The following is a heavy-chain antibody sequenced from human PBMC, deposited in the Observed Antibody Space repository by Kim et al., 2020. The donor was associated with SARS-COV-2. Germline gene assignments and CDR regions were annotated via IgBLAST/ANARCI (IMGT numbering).Heavy chain of an antibody. V-gene: IGHV3-72*01. D-gene: IGHD3-10*01. J-gene: IGHJ4*02. CDR2: YTT. CDR3: TRDRRGSADV. Sequence: YTTEYAAAVKGRFTISRDDSESSLSLQRNSLKIEDTAVYYCTRDRRGSADVWGQGTLVTVSS.